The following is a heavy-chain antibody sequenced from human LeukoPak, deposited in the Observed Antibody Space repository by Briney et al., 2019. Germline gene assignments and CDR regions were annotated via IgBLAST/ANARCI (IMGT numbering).Heavy chain of an antibody. CDR1: GGSISSYF. CDR2: IYYSGNT. D-gene: IGHD3-16*01. Sequence: SETLSLTCTVSGGSISSYFWSWVRQPPGKGLEWIGYIYYSGNTNYNPSLKSRVTISVDTSKNQFSLKLSSVTAADTAVYYCASAPWGSGKYNWFDPWGHGTLVTVSS. V-gene: IGHV4-59*08. CDR3: ASAPWGSGKYNWFDP. J-gene: IGHJ5*02.